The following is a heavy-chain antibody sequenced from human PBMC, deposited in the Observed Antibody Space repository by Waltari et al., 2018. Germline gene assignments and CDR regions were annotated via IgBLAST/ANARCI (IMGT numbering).Heavy chain of an antibody. J-gene: IGHJ4*02. CDR1: GYTFSDFS. CDR2: FDLEDGEI. CDR3: VATGSRSYEGYFDY. V-gene: IGHV1-24*01. D-gene: IGHD1-26*01. Sequence: QVQLVQSGAEVKKPGASVKVSCKVSGYTFSDFSMHWVRQAPGKGLGWMGGFDLEDGEIIYAQKFQGRVTMTEDPSTDTAYMEMRSLRSDDTAVYYCVATGSRSYEGYFDYWGQGTLVTVSS.